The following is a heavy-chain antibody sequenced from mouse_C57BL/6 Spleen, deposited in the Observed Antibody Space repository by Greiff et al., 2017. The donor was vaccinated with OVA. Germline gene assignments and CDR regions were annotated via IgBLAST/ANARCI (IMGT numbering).Heavy chain of an antibody. Sequence: QVQLQQPGAELVRPGTSVKLSCKASGYTFTSYLMHWVKQRPGQGLEWIGVIDPSDSYTNYNQKFKGKATLTVDTSSSTAYMQLSSLTSEDSAVYYCARRAGADYWGQGTTLTVSS. V-gene: IGHV1-59*01. J-gene: IGHJ2*01. D-gene: IGHD3-1*01. CDR2: IDPSDSYT. CDR1: GYTFTSYL. CDR3: ARRAGADY.